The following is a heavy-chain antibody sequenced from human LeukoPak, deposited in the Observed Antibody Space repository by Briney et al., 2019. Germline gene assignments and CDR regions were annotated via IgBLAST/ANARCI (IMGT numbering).Heavy chain of an antibody. V-gene: IGHV4-61*02. CDR2: IYTSGST. Sequence: SETLPLTCTVSGGSISSGSYYWSWIRQPAGKGLEWIGRIYTSGSTNYNPSLKSRVTISVDTSKNQFSLKLSSVTAADTAVYYCAREPHNGYDLGPIDYWGQGTLVTVSS. J-gene: IGHJ4*02. CDR1: GGSISSGSYY. D-gene: IGHD5-12*01. CDR3: AREPHNGYDLGPIDY.